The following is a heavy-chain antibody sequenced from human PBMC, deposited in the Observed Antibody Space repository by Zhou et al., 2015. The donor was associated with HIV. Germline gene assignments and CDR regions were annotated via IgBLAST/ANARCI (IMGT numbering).Heavy chain of an antibody. V-gene: IGHV1-69*12. D-gene: IGHD3-22*01. CDR2: IIPIFGTA. Sequence: QVQLVQSGAEVKKPGSSVKVSCKASGGTFSSYAISWVRQAPGQGLEWMGGIIPIFGTANYAQKFQGRVTITADESTSTAYMELSSLRSEDTAVYYCARDHTPYDSSGYLPEHQRGGXYWGQGTLVTVSS. J-gene: IGHJ4*02. CDR3: ARDHTPYDSSGYLPEHQRGGXY. CDR1: GGTFSSYA.